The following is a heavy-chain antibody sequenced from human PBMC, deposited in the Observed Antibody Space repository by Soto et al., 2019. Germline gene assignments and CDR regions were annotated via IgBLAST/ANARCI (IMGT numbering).Heavy chain of an antibody. J-gene: IGHJ6*02. D-gene: IGHD2-2*02. Sequence: LGESLKISCKGSGFSFTTYWISWVRQMPGKGLEWMGRIDPSDSYTNYSPSFQGHVTISADKSISTAYLQWSSLKASDTAMYYCALYTYYYGMDVWGQGTTVTVSS. V-gene: IGHV5-10-1*01. CDR3: ALYTYYYGMDV. CDR1: GFSFTTYW. CDR2: IDPSDSYT.